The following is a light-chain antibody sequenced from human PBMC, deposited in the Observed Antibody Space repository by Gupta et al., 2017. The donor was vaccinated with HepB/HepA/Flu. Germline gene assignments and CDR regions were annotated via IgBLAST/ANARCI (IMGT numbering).Light chain of an antibody. CDR3: AAWDDSPDDYV. CDR2: NNN. CDR1: SSNIGSNI. J-gene: IGLJ1*01. Sequence: QSVLTQPPSVSGTPGQRVTISCSGSSSNIGSNIVNWYRQLPGTAPQLLIYNNNQRPSGVPDRLSGSKSGTTASLAISGLRAEDEADYYCAAWDDSPDDYVFGTGTKVTVL. V-gene: IGLV1-44*01.